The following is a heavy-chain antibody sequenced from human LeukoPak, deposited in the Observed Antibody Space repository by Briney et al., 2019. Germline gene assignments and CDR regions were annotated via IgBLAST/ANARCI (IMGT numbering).Heavy chain of an antibody. D-gene: IGHD5-24*01. CDR1: GFPFSSYE. CDR2: ISSSGDSI. V-gene: IGHV3-48*03. Sequence: GGSLRLSCAASGFPFSSYEMNWVRQAPGKGLEWVSYISSSGDSIYYADSVKGRFTVSRDNAKKSLYLHMNSLRDDDTAVYYCARDLDDYNLRGFDYWGQGTLVTVSS. CDR3: ARDLDDYNLRGFDY. J-gene: IGHJ4*02.